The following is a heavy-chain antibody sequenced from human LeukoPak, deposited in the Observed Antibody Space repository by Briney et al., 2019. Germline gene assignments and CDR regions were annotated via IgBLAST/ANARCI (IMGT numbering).Heavy chain of an antibody. V-gene: IGHV4-34*01. J-gene: IGHJ3*02. CDR2: INHSGST. D-gene: IGHD3-22*01. CDR1: GFTFSDFD. Sequence: GSLRHSCVASGFTFSDFDMNWVRQPPGKGLEWIGEINHSGSTNYNPSLKSRVTISVDTSKNQFSLKLSSVTAADTAVYYCARVESEVVVITPRAFDIWGQGTMVTVSS. CDR3: ARVESEVVVITPRAFDI.